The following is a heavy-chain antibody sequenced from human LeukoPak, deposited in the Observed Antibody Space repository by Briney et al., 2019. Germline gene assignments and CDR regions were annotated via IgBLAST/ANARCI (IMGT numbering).Heavy chain of an antibody. D-gene: IGHD1-26*01. CDR3: AKGAYREYSGSYYVIDY. CDR2: ISSSSSYI. V-gene: IGHV3-21*01. Sequence: GGSLRLSCAASGFTFSSYSMNWVRQAPGKGLEWVSSISSSSSYIYYADSVKGRFTISRDNAKNSLYLQMNSLRAEDTAVYYCAKGAYREYSGSYYVIDYWGQGTLVTVSS. J-gene: IGHJ4*02. CDR1: GFTFSSYS.